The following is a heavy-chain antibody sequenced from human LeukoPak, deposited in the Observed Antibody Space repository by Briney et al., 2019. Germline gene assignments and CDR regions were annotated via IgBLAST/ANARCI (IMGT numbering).Heavy chain of an antibody. CDR1: GGSISSSNW. V-gene: IGHV4-4*03. Sequence: PETLSLTCAVSGGSISSSNWWSWGRPPPGKGLEWIGEIYHSGSTNSNPSLKSRVTISVDKSKNQFSLKLSSVTAADTAVYYCASGTTGYSSSWYGFDYWGQGTLVTVSS. J-gene: IGHJ4*02. D-gene: IGHD6-13*01. CDR3: ASGTTGYSSSWYGFDY. CDR2: IYHSGST.